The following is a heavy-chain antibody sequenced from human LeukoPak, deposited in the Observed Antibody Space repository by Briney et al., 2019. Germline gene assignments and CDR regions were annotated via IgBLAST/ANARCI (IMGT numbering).Heavy chain of an antibody. J-gene: IGHJ3*02. Sequence: SETLSLTCTVSGGSISSGSYYCSWIRQPAGKGLEWIGRIYTSGSTNYNPSLKSRVTISVDTSKNQFSLKLSSVTAADTAVYYCAREPWEMYGSGSYYNGDAFDIWGQGTTVTVSS. V-gene: IGHV4-61*02. CDR2: IYTSGST. CDR1: GGSISSGSYY. CDR3: AREPWEMYGSGSYYNGDAFDI. D-gene: IGHD3-10*01.